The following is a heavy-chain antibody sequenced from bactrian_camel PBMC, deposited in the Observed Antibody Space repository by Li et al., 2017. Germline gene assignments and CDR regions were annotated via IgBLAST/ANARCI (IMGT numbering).Heavy chain of an antibody. D-gene: IGHD5*01. CDR3: HTGGAYFYDD. V-gene: IGHV3S67*01. CDR1: GYVTSSCS. Sequence: VQLVESGGGSVQAGGSLRLACVVTSGYVTSSCSMNWSRQAPGKERELVASIFRSTTTYNDPSVKGRFTISRGNTKNTMYLQMNSLKPEDTAMYYCHTGGAYFYDDWGPGTQVTVS. J-gene: IGHJ4*01. CDR2: IFRSTTT.